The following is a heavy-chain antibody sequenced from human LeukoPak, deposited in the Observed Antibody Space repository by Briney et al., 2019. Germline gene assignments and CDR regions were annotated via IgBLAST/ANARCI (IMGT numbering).Heavy chain of an antibody. V-gene: IGHV3-48*03. Sequence: GGSLRLSCAASGFPFSSYEMNWVRRAPGKGLEWVSYISSSGTVIYYADSVKGRFTISRDNAKNSLSLQMNSLRAEDTAVYYCARDDAETATGNIPPSFDYWGQGTLVTVSS. CDR2: ISSSGTVI. CDR1: GFPFSSYE. D-gene: IGHD2-2*02. CDR3: ARDDAETATGNIPPSFDY. J-gene: IGHJ4*02.